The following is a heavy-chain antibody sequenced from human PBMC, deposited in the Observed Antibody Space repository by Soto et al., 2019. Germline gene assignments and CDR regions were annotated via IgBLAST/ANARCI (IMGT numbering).Heavy chain of an antibody. CDR2: IYYSGST. Sequence: SETLSLTCTVSGGSISSYYWSWVRQPPGKGLEWIGYIYYSGSTNYNPSLKSRVTISVDTSKNQFSLKLSSVTAADTAAYYCARYSSSWYLFDYWGQGTLVTVSS. V-gene: IGHV4-59*01. CDR3: ARYSSSWYLFDY. CDR1: GGSISSYY. D-gene: IGHD6-13*01. J-gene: IGHJ4*02.